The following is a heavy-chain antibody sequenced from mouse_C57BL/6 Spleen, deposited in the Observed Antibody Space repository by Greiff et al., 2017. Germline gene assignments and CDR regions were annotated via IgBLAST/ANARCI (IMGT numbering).Heavy chain of an antibody. CDR3: ARGGGNGEFAD. CDR1: GYTFTSYW. Sequence: QVQLQQPGAELVKPGASVKLSCKASGYTFTSYWMQWVKQRPGQGLEWIGEIDPSDSYTNYNQKFKGKATLTVDTSSSTAYMQLSSLTSEDSAVYYCARGGGNGEFADWGQGTLVTVSA. V-gene: IGHV1-50*01. CDR2: IDPSDSYT. J-gene: IGHJ3*01. D-gene: IGHD2-1*01.